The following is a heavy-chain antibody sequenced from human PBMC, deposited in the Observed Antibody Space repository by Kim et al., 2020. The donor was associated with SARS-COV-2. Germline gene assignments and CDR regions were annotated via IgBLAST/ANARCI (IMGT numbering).Heavy chain of an antibody. Sequence: GGSLRLSCAASGFTFSGSTMHWVRQASGKGLEWVGRIRSKANNYATAYAASVKNRFTISRDDSKSTAYLQMNSLKTEDTAVYYCTRVNPTAGGWYDAFDIWGQGTKVTFSS. CDR2: IRSKANNYAT. J-gene: IGHJ3*02. D-gene: IGHD6-19*01. CDR1: GFTFSGST. V-gene: IGHV3-73*01. CDR3: TRVNPTAGGWYDAFDI.